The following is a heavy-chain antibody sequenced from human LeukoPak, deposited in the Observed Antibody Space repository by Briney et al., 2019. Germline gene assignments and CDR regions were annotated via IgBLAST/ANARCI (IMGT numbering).Heavy chain of an antibody. V-gene: IGHV3-11*01. D-gene: IGHD1-14*01. CDR1: GFTFSDTY. Sequence: PGGSLRLSCAVSGFTFSDTYMTWIRQAPGKGLESLSYISPSGTDISYADSVKGRSTISRDNAKNSLYPQMNSLRVEDTAVYYCTRDPRNLDYWGQGTLVTVSS. CDR3: TRDPRNLDY. J-gene: IGHJ4*02. CDR2: ISPSGTDI.